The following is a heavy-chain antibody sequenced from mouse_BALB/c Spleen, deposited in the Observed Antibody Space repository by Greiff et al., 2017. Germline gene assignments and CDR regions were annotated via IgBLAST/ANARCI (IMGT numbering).Heavy chain of an antibody. V-gene: IGHV3-6*02. CDR1: GYSITSGYY. CDR2: ISYDGSN. J-gene: IGHJ3*01. Sequence: EVQLQESGPGLVKPSQSLSLTCSVTGYSITSGYYWNWIRQFPGNKLEWMGYISYDGSNNYNPSLKNRISITRDTSKNQFFLKLNSVTTEDTATYYCAREGTGTAWFAYWGQGTLVTVSA. CDR3: AREGTGTAWFAY. D-gene: IGHD4-1*01.